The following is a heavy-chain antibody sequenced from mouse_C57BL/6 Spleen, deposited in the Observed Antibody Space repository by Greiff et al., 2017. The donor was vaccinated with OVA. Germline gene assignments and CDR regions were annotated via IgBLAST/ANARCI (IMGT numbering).Heavy chain of an antibody. CDR3: ASYYGNCNDLDY. V-gene: IGHV1-50*01. Sequence: QVQLQQPGAELVKPGASVKLSCKASGYTFTSYWMQWVKQRPGQGLEWIGEIDPSDSYTNYNHKFKGKATLTVDTSSSTAYLQLSSLTSEDSAADKCASYYGNCNDLDYWGQGTTVTVSS. J-gene: IGHJ2*01. D-gene: IGHD2-1*01. CDR1: GYTFTSYW. CDR2: IDPSDSYT.